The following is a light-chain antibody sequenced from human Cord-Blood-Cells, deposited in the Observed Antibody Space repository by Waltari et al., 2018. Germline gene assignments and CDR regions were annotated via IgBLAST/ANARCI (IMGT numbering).Light chain of an antibody. CDR2: DAS. Sequence: DHQMTQSPSPRSASVGDRVTITCRASQSISSWLAWYQQKPGKAPKLLIYDASSLESGVPSRFSGSGSGTEFTLTISSLQPDDFATYYCQQYNSYPWTFGQGTKVEIK. CDR1: QSISSW. J-gene: IGKJ1*01. V-gene: IGKV1-5*01. CDR3: QQYNSYPWT.